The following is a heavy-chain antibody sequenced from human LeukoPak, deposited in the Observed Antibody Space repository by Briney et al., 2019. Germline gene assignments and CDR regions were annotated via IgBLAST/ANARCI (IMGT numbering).Heavy chain of an antibody. CDR1: GFIFSSYA. V-gene: IGHV3-23*01. CDR3: AKGRFDFDY. Sequence: SGGSLRLSCAASGFIFSSYAMSWVRQAPGKGLEWVSAISGSGGSTYYADSVKGRFTISRDNSRNTLYLQMNSLRVEDTAVYYCAKGRFDFDYWGQGTLVTVSS. CDR2: ISGSGGST. D-gene: IGHD3-3*01. J-gene: IGHJ4*02.